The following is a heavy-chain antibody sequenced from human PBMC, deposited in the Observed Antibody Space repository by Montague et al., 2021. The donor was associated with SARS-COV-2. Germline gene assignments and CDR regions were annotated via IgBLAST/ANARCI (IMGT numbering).Heavy chain of an antibody. CDR1: GFSLSTSGMC. CDR2: IDWDGDK. CDR3: ARGPSDTYYYNGMDV. J-gene: IGHJ6*02. V-gene: IGHV2-70*11. Sequence: PALVKPTQTLTLTCTFSGFSLSTSGMCTTWIRQPPGKAPEWLARIDWDGDKYYNTSLKSRLTISKDTSKNLVVLTMTNMDPVDTATYYCARGPSDTYYYNGMDVWGRGTTVTVSS.